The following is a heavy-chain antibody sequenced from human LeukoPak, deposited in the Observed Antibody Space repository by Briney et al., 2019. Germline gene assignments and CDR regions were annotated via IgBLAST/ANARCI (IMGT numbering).Heavy chain of an antibody. J-gene: IGHJ4*02. CDR1: GYTFTSYA. V-gene: IGHV7-4-1*02. Sequence: ASVKVSCKASGYTFTSYAMNWVRQASGQGLEWMGWINTNTGNPTYAQGFTGRFVFSLDTSVSTAYLQISSLKAEDTAVYYCAREGQQLGGYYFDYWGQGTLVTVSS. CDR2: INTNTGNP. D-gene: IGHD6-13*01. CDR3: AREGQQLGGYYFDY.